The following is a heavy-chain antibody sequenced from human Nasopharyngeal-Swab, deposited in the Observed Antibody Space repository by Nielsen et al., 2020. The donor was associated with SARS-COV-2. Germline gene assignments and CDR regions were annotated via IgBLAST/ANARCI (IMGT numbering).Heavy chain of an antibody. V-gene: IGHV1-2*06. CDR2: INPNSGGT. J-gene: IGHJ6*02. CDR3: ARSVAGTTHYYYYYGMDV. CDR1: GYTFTGYY. Sequence: ASVQVSCKASGYTFTGYYMHWVRQAPGQGLEWMGRINPNSGGTNYAQKFQGRVTMTRDTSISTAYMELSRLKSDDTAVYYCARSVAGTTHYYYYYGMDVWGQGTTVTVSS. D-gene: IGHD6-19*01.